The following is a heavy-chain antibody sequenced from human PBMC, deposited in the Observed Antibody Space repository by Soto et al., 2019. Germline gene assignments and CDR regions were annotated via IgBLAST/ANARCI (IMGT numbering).Heavy chain of an antibody. CDR1: GFTFSNYG. Sequence: QVLLVESGGGVVQPGKSLRLSCSASGFTFSNYGMHWVRQAPGKGLEWLTFISYDESDKYYVDSVKGRFTISRDNSKNTLYLEMNSLRAADTAVYYWPKATYSAYEALHFWGQGTLVIVSS. J-gene: IGHJ4*02. D-gene: IGHD3-22*01. V-gene: IGHV3-30*18. CDR3: PKATYSAYEALHF. CDR2: ISYDESDK.